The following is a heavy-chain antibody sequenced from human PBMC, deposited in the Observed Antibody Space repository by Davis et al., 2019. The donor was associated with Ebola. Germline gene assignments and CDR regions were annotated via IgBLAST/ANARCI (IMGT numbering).Heavy chain of an antibody. Sequence: SVKVSCKASGGTFSSYAISWVRQAPGQGLEWMGRIIPILGIANYAQKFQGRVTITRDTSASTAYMELSSLRSEDTAVYYCARGFRYSSSGWFDPWGQGTLVTVSS. J-gene: IGHJ5*02. CDR3: ARGFRYSSSGWFDP. CDR1: GGTFSSYA. D-gene: IGHD6-6*01. CDR2: IIPILGIA. V-gene: IGHV1-69*04.